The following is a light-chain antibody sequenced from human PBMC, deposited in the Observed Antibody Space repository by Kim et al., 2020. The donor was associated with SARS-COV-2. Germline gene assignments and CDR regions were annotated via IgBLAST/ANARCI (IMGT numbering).Light chain of an antibody. V-gene: IGKV3-20*01. CDR1: QSVTNDY. J-gene: IGKJ4*01. CDR3: QQYGTSPLT. CDR2: GAS. Sequence: SPGETATLSCRASQSVTNDYLAWYQQKPGQAPRHLIYGASSRATGIPDRFSGSGSGTDFTLTISGLEPEDFAVYYCQQYGTSPLTFGGGTKVEIK.